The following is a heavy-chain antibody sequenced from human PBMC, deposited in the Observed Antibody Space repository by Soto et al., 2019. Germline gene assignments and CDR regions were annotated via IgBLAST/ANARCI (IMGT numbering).Heavy chain of an antibody. CDR1: VYRFTGYW. CDR2: IYPGDSDN. V-gene: IGHV5-51*01. Sequence: RKGVVYRFTGYWGGRVRQMHGKGLEWMGIIYPGDSDNRYSPSFQGQVTISADKSISTAYLQWSSLKASDTAMYYCASRLYYYDSSGNPFSDAFGIRGQRTM. D-gene: IGHD3-22*01. CDR3: ASRLYYYDSSGNPFSDAFGI. J-gene: IGHJ3*02.